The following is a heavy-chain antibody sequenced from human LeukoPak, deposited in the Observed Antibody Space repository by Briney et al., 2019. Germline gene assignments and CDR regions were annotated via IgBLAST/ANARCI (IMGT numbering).Heavy chain of an antibody. J-gene: IGHJ5*02. V-gene: IGHV4-34*01. Sequence: SETLSLTCAVYGGSFSGYYWSWIRQPPGKGLEWIGEINHSGSTNYNPSLKRRVTISVDTSNNQFSLKLSSVTAADTAVYYCARGYDSSGYYANWFDPWGQGTLVTVSS. CDR3: ARGYDSSGYYANWFDP. CDR1: GGSFSGYY. CDR2: INHSGST. D-gene: IGHD3-22*01.